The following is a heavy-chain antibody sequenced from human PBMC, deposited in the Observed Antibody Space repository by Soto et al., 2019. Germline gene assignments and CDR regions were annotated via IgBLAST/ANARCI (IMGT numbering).Heavy chain of an antibody. V-gene: IGHV5-51*01. D-gene: IGHD4-17*01. J-gene: IGHJ3*02. CDR1: GYSFTSYW. Sequence: RGESLKISCKGSGYSFTSYWIGWVRQMPGKGLEWMGIIYPGDSDTRYSPSFQGQVTISADKSISTAYLQWSSLKASDTAMYYCARKTTVMADAFDIWGQGTMVTVSS. CDR3: ARKTTVMADAFDI. CDR2: IYPGDSDT.